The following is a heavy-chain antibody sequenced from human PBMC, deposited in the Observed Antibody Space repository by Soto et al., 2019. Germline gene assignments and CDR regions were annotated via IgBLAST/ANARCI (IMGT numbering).Heavy chain of an antibody. Sequence: GASVKVSCKASGYTFTSYAMHWVRQAPGQRLEWMGWINAGNGNTKYSRKFQGRVTITRDTFASTAYMELSSLRSEDTAVYYCARTIWFGEHNWFDPWGQGTLVTVSS. D-gene: IGHD3-10*01. V-gene: IGHV1-3*01. CDR2: INAGNGNT. CDR3: ARTIWFGEHNWFDP. J-gene: IGHJ5*02. CDR1: GYTFTSYA.